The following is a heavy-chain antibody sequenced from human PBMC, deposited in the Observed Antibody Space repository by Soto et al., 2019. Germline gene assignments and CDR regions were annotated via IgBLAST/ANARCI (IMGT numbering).Heavy chain of an antibody. Sequence: QVQLVESGGGGVQPGRSLTLSCAASGFTFSTYAMHWVRQAPGKGLEWVAIASYDGNNKYYADSVKGRFTISRDNSKNTLYLQMNSVRAEDTAVHYCAKDRGRYCSGGRCYLFDYWGQGTLVTVSS. D-gene: IGHD2-15*01. CDR1: GFTFSTYA. V-gene: IGHV3-30*04. J-gene: IGHJ4*02. CDR2: ASYDGNNK. CDR3: AKDRGRYCSGGRCYLFDY.